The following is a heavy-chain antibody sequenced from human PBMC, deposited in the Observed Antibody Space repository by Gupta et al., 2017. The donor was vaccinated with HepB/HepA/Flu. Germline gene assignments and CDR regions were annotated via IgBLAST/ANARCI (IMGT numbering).Heavy chain of an antibody. CDR1: GFIFSSYA. CDR2: ISGSGRST. J-gene: IGHJ6*03. Sequence: EVQLFEYGGGLVQPGGSLRLSCAAPGFIFSSYAMSWVRQAPGKGLEWVSAISGSGRSTEYADSVKGRFTISRNTSKNKLYPHLNSLRAEDTAVEDGATAITAYYYYYMDVWGNGTTVTVSS. CDR3: ATAITAYYYYYMDV. D-gene: IGHD5-24*01. V-gene: IGHV3-23*01.